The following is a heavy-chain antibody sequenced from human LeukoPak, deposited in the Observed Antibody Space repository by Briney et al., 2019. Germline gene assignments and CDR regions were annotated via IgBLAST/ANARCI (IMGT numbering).Heavy chain of an antibody. D-gene: IGHD6-19*01. CDR3: AREQWLYYFDY. Sequence: ASVKVSCKASGYTFTGYYMHWVRQAPGQGLEWMGWISAYNGNTNYAQKLQGRVTMTTDTSTSTAYMELRSLRSDDTAVYYCAREQWLYYFDYWGQGTLVTVSS. CDR2: ISAYNGNT. CDR1: GYTFTGYY. V-gene: IGHV1-18*04. J-gene: IGHJ4*02.